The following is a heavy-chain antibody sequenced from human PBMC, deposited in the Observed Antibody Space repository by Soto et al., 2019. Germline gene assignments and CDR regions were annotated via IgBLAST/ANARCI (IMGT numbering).Heavy chain of an antibody. J-gene: IGHJ1*01. CDR2: ISGSGGST. CDR1: GFTFSSYA. Sequence: EVQLLESGGGLVQPGGSLRLSCGASGFTFSSYAMSWVRQAPGKGLEWVSAISGSGGSTYYADSVKGRFTISRDNSKNTLYLQMNSLRAEDTAVYYCAISGYSSGWYGYFQHWGQGTLVTVSS. D-gene: IGHD6-19*01. CDR3: AISGYSSGWYGYFQH. V-gene: IGHV3-23*01.